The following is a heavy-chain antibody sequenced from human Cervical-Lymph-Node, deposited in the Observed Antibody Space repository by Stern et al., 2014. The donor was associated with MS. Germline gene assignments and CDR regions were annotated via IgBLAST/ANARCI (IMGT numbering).Heavy chain of an antibody. J-gene: IGHJ4*02. D-gene: IGHD6-13*01. V-gene: IGHV3-23*04. Sequence: EVQLVESGGGLAQPGGSLRLSCAASGFTFNNYAMGWVRQAPGKGLEWVSGISSSGDTTSYVESVKGRFTVSRDNSRNTLFLQMNSLRVDDTATYYCAKDVGGRGEGVSAADCWGQGTLVSVSS. CDR1: GFTFNNYA. CDR3: AKDVGGRGEGVSAADC. CDR2: ISSSGDTT.